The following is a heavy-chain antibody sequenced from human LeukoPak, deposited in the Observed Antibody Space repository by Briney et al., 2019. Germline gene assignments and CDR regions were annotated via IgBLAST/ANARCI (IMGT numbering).Heavy chain of an antibody. J-gene: IGHJ4*02. CDR1: GGSISSSSYY. V-gene: IGHV4-39*01. Sequence: PSETLSLTCTVSGGSISSSSYYWGWTRQPPGKGLEWIGSIYYSGSTYYNPSLKSRVTISVDTSKNQFSLKLSSVTAADTAVYYCARLPRGYSYRLFTPYYWGQGTLVTVSS. CDR2: IYYSGST. CDR3: ARLPRGYSYRLFTPYY. D-gene: IGHD5-18*01.